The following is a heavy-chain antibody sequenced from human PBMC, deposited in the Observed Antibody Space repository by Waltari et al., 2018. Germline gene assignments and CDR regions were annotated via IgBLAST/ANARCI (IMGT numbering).Heavy chain of an antibody. CDR2: ISWDGGST. V-gene: IGHV3-43D*04. Sequence: EVQLVESGGVVVQPGGSLRLSCAAAGFTSADYTVRWVRQAPVKGLEWVSLISWDGGSTYYADSVKGRFTISRDNSKNSLYLQMNSLRAEDTALYYCAKALGDYFDYWGQGTLVTVSS. J-gene: IGHJ4*02. CDR1: GFTSADYT. CDR3: AKALGDYFDY.